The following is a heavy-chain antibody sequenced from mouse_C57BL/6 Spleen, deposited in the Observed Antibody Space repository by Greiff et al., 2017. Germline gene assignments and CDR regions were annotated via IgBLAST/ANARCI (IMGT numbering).Heavy chain of an antibody. Sequence: VQLQQSGAELVRPGTSVKVSCKASGYAFTNYLIAWVKQRPGQGLEWIGAINPGSGGTNYTEKFKGKATLTVDKSSSTAYMQLSSLTSEDSAVYFCARSHYYGSSHWYFDVWGTGTTVTVSS. CDR1: GYAFTNYL. J-gene: IGHJ1*03. V-gene: IGHV1-54*01. D-gene: IGHD1-1*01. CDR3: ARSHYYGSSHWYFDV. CDR2: INPGSGGT.